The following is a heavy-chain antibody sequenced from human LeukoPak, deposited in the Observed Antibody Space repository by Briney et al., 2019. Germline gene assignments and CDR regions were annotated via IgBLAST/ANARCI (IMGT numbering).Heavy chain of an antibody. CDR3: ARLLDYTDYGMDV. J-gene: IGHJ6*02. CDR2: IYYSGST. CDR1: GGSISSYY. D-gene: IGHD4-11*01. V-gene: IGHV4-59*08. Sequence: SETLSLTCTVSGGSISSYYWSWIRQPPGKGLEWIGYIYYSGSTNYNPSLKSRVTISVDTSKNQFSLKLSSVTAADTAVYYCARLLDYTDYGMDVWGQGTTVTVSS.